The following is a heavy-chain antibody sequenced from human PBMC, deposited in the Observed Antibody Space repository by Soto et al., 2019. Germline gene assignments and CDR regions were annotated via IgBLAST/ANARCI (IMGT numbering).Heavy chain of an antibody. CDR2: ITTSGGTT. J-gene: IGHJ4*02. D-gene: IGHD3-10*01. V-gene: IGHV3-23*01. Sequence: PGGSLRLSCAASGFTFNNYAMTWIRQAPGKGLEWVSIITTSGGTTYYADSVKGRFTISRDNSKNTLYLQMNSLRAEDTAVHYCARGLFVPDYWGQGTLVTVSS. CDR1: GFTFNNYA. CDR3: ARGLFVPDY.